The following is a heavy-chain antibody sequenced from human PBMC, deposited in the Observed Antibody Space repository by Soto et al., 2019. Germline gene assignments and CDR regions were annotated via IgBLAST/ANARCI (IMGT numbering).Heavy chain of an antibody. CDR1: GFTFKKSG. CDR3: ARHGDYCFAY. CDR2: IKGDGSEI. V-gene: IGHV3-7*03. J-gene: IGHJ4*02. D-gene: IGHD4-17*01. Sequence: EGSLRLSSVGSGFTFKKSGGTWLRQAPGKGLEWVAHIKGDGSEISYVDYVKGRFTVSRDNAKNSLYLQMNSLRVEDTAVYYCARHGDYCFAYWGQRIVVTFSS.